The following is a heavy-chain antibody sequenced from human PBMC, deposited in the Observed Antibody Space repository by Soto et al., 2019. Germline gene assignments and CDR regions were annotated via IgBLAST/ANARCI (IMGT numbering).Heavy chain of an antibody. Sequence: PSETLSLTCAVSGYSISSGYYWGWIRQPPGKGLEWIGSIYHSGSTYYNPSLKSRVTISVDTPKNQFSLKLSSVTAADTAVYYCARGPQPPRYGSNYYYYGMDVWGQGTTVTVSS. CDR3: ARGPQPPRYGSNYYYYGMDV. CDR2: IYHSGST. CDR1: GYSISSGYY. D-gene: IGHD5-18*01. J-gene: IGHJ6*02. V-gene: IGHV4-38-2*01.